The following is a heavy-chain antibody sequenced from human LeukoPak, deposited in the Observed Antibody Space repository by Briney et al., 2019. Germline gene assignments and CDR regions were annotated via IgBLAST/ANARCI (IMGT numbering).Heavy chain of an antibody. J-gene: IGHJ4*02. D-gene: IGHD3-22*01. CDR1: GFTFSSYW. V-gene: IGHV3-7*01. CDR3: GRVGYYDSSGYYSRRPFFDY. Sequence: GGSLRLSCAASGFTFSSYWMSWVRQAPGKGLEWVANIKQDGSEKYYVDSVKGRFTISRDNAKNSLYLQMNSLRAEDTAVYYCGRVGYYDSSGYYSRRPFFDYWGQGTLVTVSS. CDR2: IKQDGSEK.